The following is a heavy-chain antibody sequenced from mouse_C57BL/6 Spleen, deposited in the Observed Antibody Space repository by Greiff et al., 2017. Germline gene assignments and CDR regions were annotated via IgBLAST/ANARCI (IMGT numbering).Heavy chain of an antibody. CDR3: ARVNEAMDY. Sequence: EVMLVESGGGLVQPGGSLKLSCAASGFTFSDYYMYWVRQTPEKRLEWVAYISNGGGSTYYPDTVKGRFTISRDNAKNTLYLQMSRLKSEDTAMYYCARVNEAMDYWGQGTSVTVSS. CDR1: GFTFSDYY. J-gene: IGHJ4*01. V-gene: IGHV5-12*01. CDR2: ISNGGGST.